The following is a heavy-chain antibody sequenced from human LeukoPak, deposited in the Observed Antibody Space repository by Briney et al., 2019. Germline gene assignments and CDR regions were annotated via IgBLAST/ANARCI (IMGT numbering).Heavy chain of an antibody. Sequence: GGSLRLSCAASGFTSSIYAMNWVRQAPGKRLEWASGISGSGGSTYYADSVKGRFTISTDNSKNTLYLQMNSLRAEDTALYYCAKSSQVRGVTCFDYWGQGTLVTVSS. D-gene: IGHD3-10*01. CDR1: GFTSSIYA. J-gene: IGHJ4*02. CDR2: ISGSGGST. V-gene: IGHV3-23*01. CDR3: AKSSQVRGVTCFDY.